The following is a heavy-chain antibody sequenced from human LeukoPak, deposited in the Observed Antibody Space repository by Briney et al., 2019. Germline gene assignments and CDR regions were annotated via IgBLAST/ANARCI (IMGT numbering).Heavy chain of an antibody. CDR1: GFTFSDYY. V-gene: IGHV3-11*01. J-gene: IGHJ3*02. CDR2: ISSSGSTI. CDR3: ARAADDSSGYYGLNDAFDI. Sequence: PGGSLRLSCAASGFTFSDYYMSWIRQAPGKGLEWVSYISSSGSTIYYADSVKGRSTISRDNAKNSLYLQMNSLRAEDTAVYYCARAADDSSGYYGLNDAFDIWGQGTMVTVSS. D-gene: IGHD3-22*01.